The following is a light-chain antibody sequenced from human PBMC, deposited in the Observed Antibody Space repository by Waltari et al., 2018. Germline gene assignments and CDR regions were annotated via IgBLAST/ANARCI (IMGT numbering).Light chain of an antibody. Sequence: QSALTQPHSVSGSPGPSVTISCTGTSSSVARSKYVSWYQQPPGKAPTLMISDVSNRPSGVPDRFSGSKSGNTASLTISGLQAEDEAEYFCLLQYSGFRVFGGGTKLTVL. CDR3: LLQYSGFRV. CDR1: SSSVARSKY. CDR2: DVS. V-gene: IGLV2-11*01. J-gene: IGLJ3*02.